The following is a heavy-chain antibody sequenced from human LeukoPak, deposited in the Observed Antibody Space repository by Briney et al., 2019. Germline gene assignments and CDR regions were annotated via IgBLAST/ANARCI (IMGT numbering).Heavy chain of an antibody. D-gene: IGHD2/OR15-2a*01. CDR3: ARYTYTFYLDY. CDR2: TYFRSQWYS. V-gene: IGHV6-1*01. Sequence: SQTLSLTCAISGRCLSNTSAAWLWIRQSPSRGLEWLGRTYFRSQWYSDYAVSVRGRITINADTSKNQFSLQLNSVTPEDTAIYFCARYTYTFYLDYWGQGTVVTVS. J-gene: IGHJ4*02. CDR1: GRCLSNTSAA.